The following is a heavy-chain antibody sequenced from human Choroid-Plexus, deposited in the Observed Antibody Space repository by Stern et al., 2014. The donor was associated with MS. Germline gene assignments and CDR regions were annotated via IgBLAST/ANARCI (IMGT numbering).Heavy chain of an antibody. Sequence: VQLVEAGGGVVQPGRPLRLACGASGFTLGRCAMHWVGQAPGKGLEWVAGVSYDGSNKYYADSVKGRFTISRDNSQNTLYMQMSSLRPEDTAVYYCAKDRQYLTYFFDHWGQGSLVTVSS. CDR1: GFTLGRCA. D-gene: IGHD2/OR15-2a*01. CDR3: AKDRQYLTYFFDH. V-gene: IGHV3-30*18. CDR2: VSYDGSNK. J-gene: IGHJ5*02.